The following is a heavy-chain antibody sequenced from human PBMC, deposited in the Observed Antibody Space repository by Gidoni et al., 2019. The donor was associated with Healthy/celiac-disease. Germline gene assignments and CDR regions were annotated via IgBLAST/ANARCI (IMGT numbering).Heavy chain of an antibody. CDR2: INHSGST. CDR1: GGSFSGYY. Sequence: QVQLQQWGAGLLKPSETLSLPCAVYGGSFSGYYWSWIRQPPGKGLEWIGEINHSGSTNYNPSLKSRVTISVDTSKNQFSLKLSSVTAADTAVYYCARAGAPDSSGYYENWGQGTLVTVSS. J-gene: IGHJ4*02. CDR3: ARAGAPDSSGYYEN. D-gene: IGHD3-22*01. V-gene: IGHV4-34*01.